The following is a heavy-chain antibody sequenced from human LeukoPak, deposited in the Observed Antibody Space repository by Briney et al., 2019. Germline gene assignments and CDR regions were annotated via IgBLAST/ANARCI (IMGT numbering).Heavy chain of an antibody. V-gene: IGHV1-2*02. CDR3: ARADGDYGGNYGC. D-gene: IGHD4-23*01. Sequence: GASVKVSGKASGHTFTGCYIHWVRQAPGRGPEWMGWINPNSGGINYAQKFQGRVTMTRDTSISTAYMELSRLRSDHTAVYYCARADGDYGGNYGCWGQGTLVTVSS. CDR2: INPNSGGI. CDR1: GHTFTGCY. J-gene: IGHJ4*02.